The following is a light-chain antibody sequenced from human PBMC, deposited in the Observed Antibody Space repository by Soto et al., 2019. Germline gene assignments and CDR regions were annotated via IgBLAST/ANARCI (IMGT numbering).Light chain of an antibody. Sequence: IQMTQNPATLSVSPGERATLSCRASQTIYSNVAWYQQRPGQAPRLLIYRASARATGIPARFSGSGSGTEFTLTIGSLQSEDSAVYYCQQYQNLWTFGQGTKVDIK. CDR1: QTIYSN. CDR2: RAS. V-gene: IGKV3-15*01. CDR3: QQYQNLWT. J-gene: IGKJ1*01.